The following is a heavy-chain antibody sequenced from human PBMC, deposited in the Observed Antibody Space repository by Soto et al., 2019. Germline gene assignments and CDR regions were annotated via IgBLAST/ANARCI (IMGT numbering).Heavy chain of an antibody. V-gene: IGHV3-48*03. CDR3: VREVFSVYGHDAFDL. Sequence: PGGSLRLSCVASGFMFSSYEMNWVRQAPGKGLELISYISRTGSKIFYADSVKGRFTVSRDNAKSSLYLHMNSLRAEDTAIYYCVREVFSVYGHDAFDLWGQGTMVTVSS. D-gene: IGHD5-12*01. J-gene: IGHJ3*01. CDR2: ISRTGSKI. CDR1: GFMFSSYE.